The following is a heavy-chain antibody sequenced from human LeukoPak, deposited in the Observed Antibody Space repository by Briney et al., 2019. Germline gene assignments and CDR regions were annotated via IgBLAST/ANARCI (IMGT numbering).Heavy chain of an antibody. CDR3: ARSVGYCSSASCYVNWFDP. CDR1: GGSISSYY. Sequence: PSETLSLTCTVSGGSISSYYWSWIRQPAGKGLEWVGRISASGGTNYNPSLKSRLTISVDKSKNQFSLRLSSVTAADTAVYYCARSVGYCSSASCYVNWFDPWGQGTLVTVSS. D-gene: IGHD2-2*01. J-gene: IGHJ5*02. V-gene: IGHV4-4*07. CDR2: ISASGGT.